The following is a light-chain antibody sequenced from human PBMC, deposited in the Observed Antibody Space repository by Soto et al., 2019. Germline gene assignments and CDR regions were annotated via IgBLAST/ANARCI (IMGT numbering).Light chain of an antibody. J-gene: IGKJ4*01. V-gene: IGKV3-20*01. Sequence: EIVLTQSPGTLSLSPGERATLSCRASQSVSTSYLAWYQQKPGQAPRLLIYGASSMATGIPDRFSGSGFGADFTLTVSRLEPEDFAVYYCQQYGSVPLTFGGGTKEEIK. CDR3: QQYGSVPLT. CDR2: GAS. CDR1: QSVSTSY.